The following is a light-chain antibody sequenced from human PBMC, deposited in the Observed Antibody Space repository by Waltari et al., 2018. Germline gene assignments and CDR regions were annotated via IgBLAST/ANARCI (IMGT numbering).Light chain of an antibody. Sequence: QSVLTQPPSASGTPGQRVTISCSGSSSNIRSNSANWYQQLPGTAPKLLVYSDNQRPSGVPDRFSGSKSGTSASLAISGLQSEDEADYYCSAWDDSLKGVVFGGGTKLTVL. CDR3: SAWDDSLKGVV. V-gene: IGLV1-44*01. CDR1: SSNIRSNS. CDR2: SDN. J-gene: IGLJ2*01.